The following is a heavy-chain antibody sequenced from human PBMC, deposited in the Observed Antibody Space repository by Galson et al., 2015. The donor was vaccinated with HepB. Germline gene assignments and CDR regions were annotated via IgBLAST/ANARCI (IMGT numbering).Heavy chain of an antibody. CDR3: ARDLSPGPGWFDA. D-gene: IGHD3-10*01. V-gene: IGHV3-74*01. CDR2: INSDGSIT. J-gene: IGHJ5*02. Sequence: SLRLSCAASGFTFSSYWMHWVRQAPGKGLVWVSRINSDGSITSYADSVKGRFTISRGNAKNTLYLQMNSLRGEDTAVYYCARDLSPGPGWFDAWGQGTLVTVSS. CDR1: GFTFSSYW.